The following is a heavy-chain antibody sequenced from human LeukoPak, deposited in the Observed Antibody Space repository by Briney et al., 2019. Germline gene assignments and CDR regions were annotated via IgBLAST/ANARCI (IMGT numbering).Heavy chain of an antibody. CDR3: ARGGGPYCSSTSCYDY. CDR1: GGSFSGYY. CDR2: INHSGST. V-gene: IGHV4-34*01. J-gene: IGHJ4*02. Sequence: SETLSLTCAVYGGSFSGYYWSWIRQPPGKGLEWIGEINHSGSTNYNPSLKSQVTISADTSKNQFSLKLSSVTAADTAVYYCARGGGPYCSSTSCYDYWGQGTLVTVSS. D-gene: IGHD2-2*01.